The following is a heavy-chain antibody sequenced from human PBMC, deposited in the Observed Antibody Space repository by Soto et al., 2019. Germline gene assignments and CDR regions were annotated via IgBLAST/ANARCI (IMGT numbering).Heavy chain of an antibody. CDR2: VYNSGST. CDR3: ARYRREAVAGYTLDY. J-gene: IGHJ4*02. CDR1: GGSISRNY. D-gene: IGHD6-13*01. V-gene: IGHV4-59*01. Sequence: SETLSLTCTVSGGSISRNYWTWVRQPPGKGLEWIGYVYNSGSTNYNPSLKSRVTISEDTSRSQFSLKVNSMSAADAAVYYCARYRREAVAGYTLDYWGQGILVT.